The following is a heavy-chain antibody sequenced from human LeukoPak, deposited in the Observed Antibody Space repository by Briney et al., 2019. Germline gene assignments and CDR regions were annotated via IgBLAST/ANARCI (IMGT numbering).Heavy chain of an antibody. CDR1: GFTLSGHS. Sequence: GGSLRLSCVATGFTLSGHSMNWVRQAPGKGLDWVSSISPTSAYIYYQDSVKGRFTISRDDAKNSLYLEMDSLRAEDTAVYYCARTIYYYESTSYFSDAFDVWGQGTMVTVSS. D-gene: IGHD3-22*01. V-gene: IGHV3-21*01. CDR2: ISPTSAYI. J-gene: IGHJ3*01. CDR3: ARTIYYYESTSYFSDAFDV.